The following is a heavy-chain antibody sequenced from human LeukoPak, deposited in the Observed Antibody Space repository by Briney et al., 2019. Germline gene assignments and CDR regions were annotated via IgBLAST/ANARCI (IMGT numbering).Heavy chain of an antibody. D-gene: IGHD1-26*01. CDR2: ISSDNGET. CDR3: AGDLVRLVGTTLHTFDR. J-gene: IGHJ4*02. Sequence: ASVKVSCKASGYTFSSYGISWVRQAPGQGLEWMGWISSDNGETKYAQSFQGRVTMTTDTSTSTAYMDMRTLRPDDTALYYCAGDLVRLVGTTLHTFDRWGQGTLVIVAS. V-gene: IGHV1-18*01. CDR1: GYTFSSYG.